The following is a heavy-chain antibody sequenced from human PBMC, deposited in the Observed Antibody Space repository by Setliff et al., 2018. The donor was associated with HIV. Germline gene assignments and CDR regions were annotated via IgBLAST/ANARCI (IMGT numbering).Heavy chain of an antibody. J-gene: IGHJ6*02. V-gene: IGHV3-23*01. CDR1: GFTFSSYA. CDR2: FGYSGSDT. Sequence: GSLRLSCAASGFTFSSYAMSWVRQAPGKGLEWVSTFGYSGSDTYYADSVKGRFTISRDNSKNSLYLQMNSLRAEDTAVYYCARDRYGPNYYGMDVWGQGTTVTVSS. D-gene: IGHD4-17*01. CDR3: ARDRYGPNYYGMDV.